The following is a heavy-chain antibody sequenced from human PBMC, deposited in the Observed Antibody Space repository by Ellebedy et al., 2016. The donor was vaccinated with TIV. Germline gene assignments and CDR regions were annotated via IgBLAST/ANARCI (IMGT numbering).Heavy chain of an antibody. CDR3: ALLASYGDAFDI. Sequence: GGSLRLXXAASGFTFSSYSMNWVRQAPGKGLEWVSYISSSSSTIYYADSVKGRFTISRDNAKNSLYLQMNSLRAEDTAVYYCALLASYGDAFDIWGQGTMVTVSS. CDR2: ISSSSSTI. CDR1: GFTFSSYS. V-gene: IGHV3-48*01. J-gene: IGHJ3*02. D-gene: IGHD3-3*02.